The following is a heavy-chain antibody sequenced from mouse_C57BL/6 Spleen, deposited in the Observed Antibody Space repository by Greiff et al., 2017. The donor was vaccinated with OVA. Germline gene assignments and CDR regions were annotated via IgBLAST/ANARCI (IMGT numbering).Heavy chain of an antibody. Sequence: QVQLKQSGAELARPGASVKLSCKASGYTFTSYGISWVKQRTGQGLEWIGEIYPRSGNTYYNEKFKGKATLTADKSSSTAYMELRSLTSEDSAVYFCARSGYWDEGYYAMDYWGQGTSVTVSS. D-gene: IGHD4-1*01. CDR2: IYPRSGNT. V-gene: IGHV1-81*01. CDR1: GYTFTSYG. J-gene: IGHJ4*01. CDR3: ARSGYWDEGYYAMDY.